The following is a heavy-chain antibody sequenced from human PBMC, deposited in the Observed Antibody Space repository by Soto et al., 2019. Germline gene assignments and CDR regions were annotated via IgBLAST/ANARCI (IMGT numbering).Heavy chain of an antibody. D-gene: IGHD3-16*01. CDR3: ARLAPDYDYIWGSYFFDY. CDR2: IYYSGST. J-gene: IGHJ4*02. V-gene: IGHV4-59*08. Sequence: SETLSLTCTVSGGSISSYYWSWIRQPPGKGLEWIGYIYYSGSTNYNPSLKSRVTISVDTSKNQFSLKLSSVTAADTAVYYCARLAPDYDYIWGSYFFDYWGQGTLVTVSS. CDR1: GGSISSYY.